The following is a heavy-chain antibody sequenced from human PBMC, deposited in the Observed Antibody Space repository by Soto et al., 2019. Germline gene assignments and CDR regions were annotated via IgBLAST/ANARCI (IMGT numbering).Heavy chain of an antibody. J-gene: IGHJ4*02. V-gene: IGHV4-59*01. CDR2: IYYSGST. D-gene: IGHD3-10*01. CDR3: ARGLYGSGSYYFDY. Sequence: SETLSLTCTVSGGSISSYYWSWIRQPPGKGLEWIGYIYYSGSTNYNPSLKSRVTISVDTSKNQFSLKLSSVTAADTAVYYCARGLYGSGSYYFDYWVQGTPVTVSS. CDR1: GGSISSYY.